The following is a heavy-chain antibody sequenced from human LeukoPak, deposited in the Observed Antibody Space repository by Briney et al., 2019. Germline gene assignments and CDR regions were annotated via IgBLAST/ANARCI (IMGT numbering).Heavy chain of an antibody. Sequence: GGSLRLSCAASGFTFDDYAMHWVRQAPGKGLEWVSGISWNSGSIGYADSVKGRFTISRDNAKNSLYLQMNSLRAEDTAVYYCARGDSSSWFYFDYWGQGTLVTVSS. J-gene: IGHJ4*02. V-gene: IGHV3-9*01. D-gene: IGHD6-13*01. CDR1: GFTFDDYA. CDR2: ISWNSGSI. CDR3: ARGDSSSWFYFDY.